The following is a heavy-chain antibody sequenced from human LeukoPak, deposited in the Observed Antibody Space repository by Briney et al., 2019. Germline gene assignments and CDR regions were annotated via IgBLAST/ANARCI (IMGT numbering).Heavy chain of an antibody. D-gene: IGHD3-22*01. J-gene: IGHJ4*02. CDR3: AREPYYYDSSGYLDF. CDR2: ISSGGGTI. CDR1: GFIFSSYE. V-gene: IGHV3-48*03. Sequence: GGSLRLSCAASGFIFSSYEMNWVRQAPGKGLEWVSYISSGGGTIYYADSVKGRFTVSRDNGKYSLYLQMNSLRAEDTAVYYCAREPYYYDSSGYLDFWGQGTLVTVSS.